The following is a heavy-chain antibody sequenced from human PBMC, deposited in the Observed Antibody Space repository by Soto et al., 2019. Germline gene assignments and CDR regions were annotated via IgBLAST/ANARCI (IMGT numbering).Heavy chain of an antibody. J-gene: IGHJ4*02. CDR3: ARSSSWYISRYYFDY. Sequence: ASVKVSCKASGYTFTTYGVAWVRQAPGQGLEWLGWISGYTSKTNYTQKLQGRVTMTRDTSTSTVYMELSSLRSEDTAVYYCARSSSWYISRYYFDYWGQGTLVTVSS. D-gene: IGHD6-13*01. CDR1: GYTFTTYG. CDR2: ISGYTSKT. V-gene: IGHV1-18*04.